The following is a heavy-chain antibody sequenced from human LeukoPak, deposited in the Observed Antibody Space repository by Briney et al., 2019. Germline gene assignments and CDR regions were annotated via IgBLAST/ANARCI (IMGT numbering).Heavy chain of an antibody. CDR2: IWYDGNNK. CDR3: AKSYDNHNWYFHL. Sequence: PGRSLRLSCAASGFTFSTYGMNWVRQAPGKGLEWVAIIWYDGNNKYYADSVKGRFTISRHNSKNTLYQQMNSLRADDTAVYYCAKSYDNHNWYFHLWGRGTLVTVSS. J-gene: IGHJ2*01. CDR1: GFTFSTYG. D-gene: IGHD3-10*01. V-gene: IGHV3-33*06.